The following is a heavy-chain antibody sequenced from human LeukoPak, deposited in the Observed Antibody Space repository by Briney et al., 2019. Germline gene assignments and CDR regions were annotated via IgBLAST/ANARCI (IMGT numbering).Heavy chain of an antibody. CDR2: INGDGSTT. CDR3: AKGIYSSGWSYFDY. J-gene: IGHJ4*01. Sequence: GGSLRLSCAASGFTFSRYWMHWVRQAPGKGLVWVSRINGDGSTTSYADSVKGRFTISRDNSKNTLYLQMNSLRAEDTAVYYCAKGIYSSGWSYFDYWGHGTLVTVSS. V-gene: IGHV3-74*01. D-gene: IGHD6-19*01. CDR1: GFTFSRYW.